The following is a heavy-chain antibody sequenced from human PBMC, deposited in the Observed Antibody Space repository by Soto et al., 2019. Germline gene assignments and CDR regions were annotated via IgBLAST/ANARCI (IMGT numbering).Heavy chain of an antibody. CDR1: GFTFSSYS. CDR2: ISGSGGST. J-gene: IGHJ4*02. V-gene: IGHV3-23*01. D-gene: IGHD5-18*01. CDR3: AKSGGYNYGYQETDY. Sequence: GGSLRLSCAASGFTFSSYSMSWVRQAPGKGLEWVSAISGSGGSTYYADSVKGRFTISRDNSKNTLYLQMNSLRAEDTAVYYCAKSGGYNYGYQETDYWGQGTLVTVSS.